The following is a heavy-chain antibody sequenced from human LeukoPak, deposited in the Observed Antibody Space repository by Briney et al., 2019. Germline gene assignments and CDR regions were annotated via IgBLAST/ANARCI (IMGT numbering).Heavy chain of an antibody. J-gene: IGHJ3*02. D-gene: IGHD3-10*01. CDR3: ARDGDYYGSGSGAFDI. CDR1: GYTFTGYY. Sequence: ASVKVSCKASGYTFTGYYMHWVRQAPGQGLEWMGWINPNSGGTSYAQKFQGWVTMTRDTSISTAYMELSRLRSDDTAVYYCARDGDYYGSGSGAFDIWGQGTMVTVSS. V-gene: IGHV1-2*04. CDR2: INPNSGGT.